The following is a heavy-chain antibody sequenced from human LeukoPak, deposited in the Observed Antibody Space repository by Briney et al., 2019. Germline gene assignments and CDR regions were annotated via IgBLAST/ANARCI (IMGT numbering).Heavy chain of an antibody. Sequence: GGSLRLSCAASGFTFSDYYMSWIRQAPGKGLEWVSYIGSSGSTIYYADSVKGRFTISRDNAKNSLYLQMNSLRAEDTAVYYCARVGPPLYYYYYYMDVWGKGTTVTVSS. CDR3: ARVGPPLYYYYYYMDV. CDR1: GFTFSDYY. CDR2: IGSSGSTI. J-gene: IGHJ6*03. V-gene: IGHV3-11*04.